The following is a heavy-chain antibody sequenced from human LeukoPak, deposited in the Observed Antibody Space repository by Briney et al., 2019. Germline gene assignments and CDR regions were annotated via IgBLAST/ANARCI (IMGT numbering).Heavy chain of an antibody. Sequence: SSETLSLTCTVSGGSISSSSYYWGWIRQPPGKGLEWIGYIYYSGSTNYNPSLKSRVTISVDMSKNQFSLKLSSVTAADTAVYYCAKVVRGVIRGPWFDPWGQGTLVTVSS. V-gene: IGHV4-61*05. CDR1: GGSISSSSYY. CDR2: IYYSGST. CDR3: AKVVRGVIRGPWFDP. J-gene: IGHJ5*02. D-gene: IGHD3-10*01.